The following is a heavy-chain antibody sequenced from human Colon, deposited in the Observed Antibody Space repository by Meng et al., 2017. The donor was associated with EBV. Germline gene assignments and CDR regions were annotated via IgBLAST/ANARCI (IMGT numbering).Heavy chain of an antibody. CDR3: ARGDGSGSGNWFDP. V-gene: IGHV4-34*01. J-gene: IGHJ5*02. Sequence: RQLRSGQGMLMLCESLSPPCPFYGWSFSVSYWSWIRQPPGKGLEWIGEINHSGSTHYNPSLKSRLTISVDTSKNQFSLKLSSVTAADTAVYYCARGDGSGSGNWFDPWGQGTLVTVSS. CDR2: INHSGST. D-gene: IGHD3-10*01. CDR1: GWSFSVSY.